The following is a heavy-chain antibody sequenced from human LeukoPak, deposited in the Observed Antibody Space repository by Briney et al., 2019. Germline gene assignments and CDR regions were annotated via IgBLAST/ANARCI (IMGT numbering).Heavy chain of an antibody. J-gene: IGHJ6*02. CDR3: AREKGYSSSWYSNYYYGMDV. D-gene: IGHD6-13*01. CDR1: GFTFSSYA. CDR2: ISYDGSNK. V-gene: IGHV3-30-3*01. Sequence: GGSLRLSCAASGFTFSSYAMHWVRQAPGKRLEWVAVISYDGSNKYYADSVKGRFTISRDNSKNALYLQMNSLRAEDTAVYYCAREKGYSSSWYSNYYYGMDVWGQGTTVTVSS.